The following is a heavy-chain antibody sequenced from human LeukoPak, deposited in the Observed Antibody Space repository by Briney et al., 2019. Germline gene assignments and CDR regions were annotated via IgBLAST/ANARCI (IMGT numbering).Heavy chain of an antibody. D-gene: IGHD4-17*01. J-gene: IGHJ4*02. Sequence: GGSLRLSCAASGFTFSSYSMNWVRQARGKGLEWVSSISSSSSYIYYADSVKGRFTIYRDNSKNTLYLHMNSLRAEHTAVYYCAKDLYDYGDYPLGAYWGQGTLVTVSS. CDR1: GFTFSSYS. CDR3: AKDLYDYGDYPLGAY. V-gene: IGHV3-21*04. CDR2: ISSSSSYI.